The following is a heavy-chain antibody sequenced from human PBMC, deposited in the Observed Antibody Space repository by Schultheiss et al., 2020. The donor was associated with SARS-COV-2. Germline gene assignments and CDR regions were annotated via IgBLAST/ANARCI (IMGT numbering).Heavy chain of an antibody. CDR2: INHSGST. CDR1: GGSFSGYY. D-gene: IGHD2-2*01. V-gene: IGHV4-34*01. Sequence: SETLSLTCAVYGGSFSGYYWSWIRQPPGKGLEWIGEINHSGSTNYNPSLKSRVTISVDTSKNQFSLKLSSVTAADTAVYYCARAQENIVVVPAANFGDAFAIWGQGTMVT. J-gene: IGHJ3*02. CDR3: ARAQENIVVVPAANFGDAFAI.